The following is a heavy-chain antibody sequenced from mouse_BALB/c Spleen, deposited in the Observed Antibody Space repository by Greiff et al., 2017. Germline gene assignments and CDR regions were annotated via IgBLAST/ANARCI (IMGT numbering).Heavy chain of an antibody. CDR3: ARDYDSYYFDD. Sequence: QVQLQQSGPELVKPGASVKISCKASGYAFSSSWMNWVKQRPGQGLEWIGRIYPGDGDTNYNGKFKGKATLTADKSSSTAYMQLSSLTSVDSAVYFCARDYDSYYFDDWGQGTTLTVSS. V-gene: IGHV1-82*01. J-gene: IGHJ2*01. D-gene: IGHD2-4*01. CDR2: IYPGDGDT. CDR1: GYAFSSSW.